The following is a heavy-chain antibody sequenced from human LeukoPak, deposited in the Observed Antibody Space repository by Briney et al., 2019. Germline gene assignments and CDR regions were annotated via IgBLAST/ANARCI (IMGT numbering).Heavy chain of an antibody. V-gene: IGHV4-31*03. Sequence: SQTLSLTCTVSGGSISSGGYYWSWIRQHPGKGLEWIGYIYYSGSTYYNPSLKSRVTISVDKSKNQFSLKMSSVTAADTAVYYCARHQGSGRKHYYGMDVWGQGTTLTVSS. D-gene: IGHD1-26*01. CDR3: ARHQGSGRKHYYGMDV. J-gene: IGHJ6*02. CDR1: GGSISSGGYY. CDR2: IYYSGST.